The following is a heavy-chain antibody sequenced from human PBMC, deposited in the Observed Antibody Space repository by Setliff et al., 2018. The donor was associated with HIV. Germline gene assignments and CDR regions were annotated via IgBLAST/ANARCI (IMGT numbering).Heavy chain of an antibody. CDR3: AREALAWYHYDSSGYSNWFDP. D-gene: IGHD3-22*01. CDR1: GYTFTTYA. CDR2: INAGNGNT. Sequence: ASVKVSCKASGYTFTTYAMHWVRQAPGQRLEWMGWINAGNGNTKYSQKFQGRVTITRDTSTSTAYMELRSLRSDDTAVYYCAREALAWYHYDSSGYSNWFDPWGQGTLVTVSS. J-gene: IGHJ5*02. V-gene: IGHV1-3*01.